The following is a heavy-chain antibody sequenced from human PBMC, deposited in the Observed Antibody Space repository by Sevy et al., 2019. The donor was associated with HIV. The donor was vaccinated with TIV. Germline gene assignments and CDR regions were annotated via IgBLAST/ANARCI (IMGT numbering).Heavy chain of an antibody. D-gene: IGHD3-22*01. CDR1: GGSISSGDYY. Sequence: SETLSLTCTVSGGSISSGDYYWSWIRQPPGKGLEWIGYIYYSGSTYYNPSPKTRVTISVDTSKNQFSLKLSSVTAADTAGYYCARDWYYYDSSGYWAYYFDYWGQGTLVTVSS. J-gene: IGHJ4*02. CDR2: IYYSGST. V-gene: IGHV4-30-4*01. CDR3: ARDWYYYDSSGYWAYYFDY.